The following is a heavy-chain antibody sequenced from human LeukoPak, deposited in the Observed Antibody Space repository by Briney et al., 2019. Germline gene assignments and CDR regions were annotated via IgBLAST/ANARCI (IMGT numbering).Heavy chain of an antibody. J-gene: IGHJ4*02. Sequence: SETLSLTCAVYGGSFSGYYWSWIRQPPGKGLEWIGESNHSGSTNYNPSLKSRVTVSVDTSKNQFSLKLSSVTAADTAVYYCARSDRGLRRYFDYWGQGTLVTVSS. CDR1: GGSFSGYY. V-gene: IGHV4-34*01. CDR3: ARSDRGLRRYFDY. D-gene: IGHD4-17*01. CDR2: SNHSGST.